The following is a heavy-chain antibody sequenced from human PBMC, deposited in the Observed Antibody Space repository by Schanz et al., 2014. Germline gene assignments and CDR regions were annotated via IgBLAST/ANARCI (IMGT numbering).Heavy chain of an antibody. CDR2: ISVYTGNT. Sequence: QVQLVQSGAEVKKPGASVRVSCKASGYTFTTYAMSWVRQAPGQGLEWVGWISVYTGNTKDGQKVQGRVTMTADTSTNTAYMELRSLRSEDTAVYSCARGIGGYGANNYFDYWGQGTLVTVSS. CDR3: ARGIGGYGANNYFDY. CDR1: GYTFTTYA. J-gene: IGHJ4*02. V-gene: IGHV1-18*01. D-gene: IGHD5-12*01.